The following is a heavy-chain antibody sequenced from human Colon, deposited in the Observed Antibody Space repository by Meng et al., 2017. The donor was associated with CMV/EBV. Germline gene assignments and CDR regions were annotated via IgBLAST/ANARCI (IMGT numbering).Heavy chain of an antibody. V-gene: IGHV1-46*01. CDR1: RYKFPYDR. J-gene: IGHJ4*02. D-gene: IGHD4-11*01. CDR3: ARDNSNWSTDF. CDR2: YDPRGDST. Sequence: ASKASRYKFPYDRMHWMQQAGKEGVGWVEIYDPRGDSTNSADNFVSRFTIDADMYQNTMHMELSSLRYDDTADYYCARDNSNWSTDFWGQGTLVTVSS.